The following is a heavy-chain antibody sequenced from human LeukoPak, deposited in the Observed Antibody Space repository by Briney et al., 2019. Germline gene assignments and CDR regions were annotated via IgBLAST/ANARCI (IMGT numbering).Heavy chain of an antibody. CDR2: INPNSGGT. CDR1: GYTFTGYY. Sequence: ASVKVSCKASGYTFTGYYMHWVRQAPGQGFEWMGWINPNSGGTNYAQKFQGRVTMTRDTSISTAYMELSRLRSDDTAVYYCARHRTRGSGYYMDYWGQGTLVTVSS. J-gene: IGHJ4*02. D-gene: IGHD3-22*01. CDR3: ARHRTRGSGYYMDY. V-gene: IGHV1-2*02.